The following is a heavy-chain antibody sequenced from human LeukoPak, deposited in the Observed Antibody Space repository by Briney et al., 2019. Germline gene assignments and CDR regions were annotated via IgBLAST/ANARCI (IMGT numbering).Heavy chain of an antibody. J-gene: IGHJ4*02. CDR1: GYTLTELS. CDR3: ARDRGIAAAGTGGVDY. D-gene: IGHD6-13*01. CDR2: ISAYNGNT. Sequence: GASVKVSCKVSGYTLTELSMHWVRQAPGQGLEWMGWISAYNGNTNYAQKLQGRVTMTTDTSTSTAYMELRSQRSDDTAVYYCARDRGIAAAGTGGVDYWGQGTLVTVSS. V-gene: IGHV1-18*01.